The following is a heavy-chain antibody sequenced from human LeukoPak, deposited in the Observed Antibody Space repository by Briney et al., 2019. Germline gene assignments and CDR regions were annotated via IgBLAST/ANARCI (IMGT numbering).Heavy chain of an antibody. Sequence: GGSLRLSCAASGFTVSSNYMSWVRQAPGKGLEWVSVIYSGGSTYYAASVKGRFTISRDNSKNPLYLQMNSLRAEDTAVYYCARRDYDFWSGYSRYYFDYWGQGTLVTVSS. CDR2: IYSGGST. J-gene: IGHJ4*02. CDR1: GFTVSSNY. D-gene: IGHD3-3*01. CDR3: ARRDYDFWSGYSRYYFDY. V-gene: IGHV3-53*01.